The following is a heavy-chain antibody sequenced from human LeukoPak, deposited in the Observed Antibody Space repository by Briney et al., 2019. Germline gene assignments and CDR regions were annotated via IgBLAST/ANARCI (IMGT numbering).Heavy chain of an antibody. CDR1: GGSFSGYY. CDR2: INHSGST. D-gene: IGHD5-18*01. Sequence: SETLSLTCAVYGGSFSGYYWSWIRQPPGKGLEWIGEINHSGSTNYNPSLKSRVTISVDTSKNQFSLKLSSVTAADTAVYYCARLGPAYSYGHAVVYWGQGTLVTVSS. V-gene: IGHV4-34*01. CDR3: ARLGPAYSYGHAVVY. J-gene: IGHJ4*02.